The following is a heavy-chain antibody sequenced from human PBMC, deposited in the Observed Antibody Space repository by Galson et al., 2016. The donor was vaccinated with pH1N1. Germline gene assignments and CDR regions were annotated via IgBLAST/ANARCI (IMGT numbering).Heavy chain of an antibody. CDR1: GFTFSSFW. J-gene: IGHJ4*02. Sequence: SLRLSCAASGFTFSSFWMHWVRQVPRKGLVWVSRISSEGSSISYADSVKGRFTISRDNARNTLYLEMNSLRAEDTALYYCARVRLIMPGDPTGYFDFWGQGALVTVSS. CDR2: ISSEGSSI. V-gene: IGHV3-74*01. D-gene: IGHD7-27*01. CDR3: ARVRLIMPGDPTGYFDF.